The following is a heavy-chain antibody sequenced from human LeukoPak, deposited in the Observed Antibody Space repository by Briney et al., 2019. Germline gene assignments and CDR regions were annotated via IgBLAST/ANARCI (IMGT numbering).Heavy chain of an antibody. Sequence: PGWSVRLSCASSGFIISRKYMSSVRQAAGKGPEWVSVIYPGGDAYYAEFVEGRFAISRDSSQNTFLQLNNLRAEDTAVYYCARTLVEIATFDAFDIWGQGTMVTVSS. D-gene: IGHD2/OR15-2a*01. J-gene: IGHJ3*02. CDR2: IYPGGDA. CDR3: ARTLVEIATFDAFDI. CDR1: GFIISRKY. V-gene: IGHV3-53*01.